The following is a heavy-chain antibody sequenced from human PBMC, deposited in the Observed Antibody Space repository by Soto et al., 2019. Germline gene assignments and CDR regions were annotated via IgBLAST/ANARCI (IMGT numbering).Heavy chain of an antibody. J-gene: IGHJ3*01. V-gene: IGHV3-53*01. CDR3: SSWHEREHAYDV. CDR1: GLTVSGTKY. CDR2: LYDVFGS. Sequence: DVQLVESGGGLIQPGESLRLSCAAFGLTVSGTKYVAWVRQAPGKGLEWVSALYDVFGSFYADSVKGRFTTSSDRSQSTVYLQMNDLRPDDTAVYYCSSWHEREHAYDVWGQGTKVIVSS. D-gene: IGHD1-1*01.